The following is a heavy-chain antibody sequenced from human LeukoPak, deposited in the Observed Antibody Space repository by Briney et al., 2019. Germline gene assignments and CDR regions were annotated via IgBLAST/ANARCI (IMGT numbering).Heavy chain of an antibody. D-gene: IGHD3-22*01. J-gene: IGHJ2*01. Sequence: ASVKVSCKVSGYTLTELSMHWVRQAPGKGLEWMGGFDPEDGETIYAQKSQGRVTMTEDTSTDTAYMELSSLTSEDTAVYYCTTWTRPGGYFRGWYFDLWGRGTLVTVSS. CDR3: TTWTRPGGYFRGWYFDL. CDR1: GYTLTELS. CDR2: FDPEDGET. V-gene: IGHV1-24*01.